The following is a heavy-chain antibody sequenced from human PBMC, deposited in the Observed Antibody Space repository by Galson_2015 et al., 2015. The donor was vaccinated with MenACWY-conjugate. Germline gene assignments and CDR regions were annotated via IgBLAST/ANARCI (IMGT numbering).Heavy chain of an antibody. CDR1: GFTFSRYG. CDR2: IWYDGSKK. V-gene: IGHV3-33*01. D-gene: IGHD2-2*01. CDR3: ARGIGQQPAATPDVFDI. J-gene: IGHJ3*02. Sequence: SLRLSCAASGFTFSRYGMHWVRQAPGKGLEWVAVIWYDGSKKYYGDSVKDRFTISRDNSENTLSLQMNNLRAEDTAVYYCARGIGQQPAATPDVFDIWGQGTMVAVSP.